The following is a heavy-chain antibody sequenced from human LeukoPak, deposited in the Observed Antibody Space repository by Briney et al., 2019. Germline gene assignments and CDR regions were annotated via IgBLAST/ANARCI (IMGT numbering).Heavy chain of an antibody. CDR3: ARGLDLSLSSSAGSDY. Sequence: GASVKVSCKASGYTFTSYGISWVRQAPGQGLEWMGWISACNGNTNYAQKLQGRVTMTTDTSTSTAYMELRSLRSDDTAVYYCARGLDLSLSSSAGSDYWGQGTLVTVSS. D-gene: IGHD6-6*01. V-gene: IGHV1-18*01. J-gene: IGHJ4*02. CDR1: GYTFTSYG. CDR2: ISACNGNT.